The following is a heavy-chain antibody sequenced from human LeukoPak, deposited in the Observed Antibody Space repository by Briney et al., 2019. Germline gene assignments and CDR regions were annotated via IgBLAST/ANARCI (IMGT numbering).Heavy chain of an antibody. CDR1: GGSMRSGTYY. CDR3: ARGPLPVEFDY. Sequence: SETLSLTCTVSGGSMRSGTYYWDWIRQPPGKGLEWIGEINHSGSTNYNPSLKSRVTISVDTSKNQFSLKLSSVTAADTAVYYCARGPLPVEFDYWGQGTLVTVSS. CDR2: INHSGST. V-gene: IGHV4-39*07. J-gene: IGHJ4*02.